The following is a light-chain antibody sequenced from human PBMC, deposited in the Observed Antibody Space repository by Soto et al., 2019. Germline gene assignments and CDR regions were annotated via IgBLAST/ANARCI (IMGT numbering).Light chain of an antibody. CDR1: SSNVGSYNL. J-gene: IGLJ1*01. V-gene: IGLV2-23*02. CDR3: CSYAGSYTYV. CDR2: EVS. Sequence: QSVLTQPASVSGSPGQSITISCTGTSSNVGSYNLVSWYQQHPGKDPKLMIYEVSKRPSGVSNRFSGSKSGNTASLTISGLQAEDEADYHCCSYAGSYTYVFGPGTKVTVL.